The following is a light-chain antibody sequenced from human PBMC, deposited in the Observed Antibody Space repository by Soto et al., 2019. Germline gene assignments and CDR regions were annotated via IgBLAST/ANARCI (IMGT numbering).Light chain of an antibody. Sequence: EIVLTQSSATLSLSPGERATLSCRASQSVTSNALAWYQQKPGKAPRLLIYGVSSRTTGIPDRFSGSGSGTDFTLTISSLESEDFAVYYCQQRSNWPLTFGGGTKVDIK. CDR2: GVS. CDR3: QQRSNWPLT. CDR1: QSVTSN. J-gene: IGKJ4*01. V-gene: IGKV3-11*01.